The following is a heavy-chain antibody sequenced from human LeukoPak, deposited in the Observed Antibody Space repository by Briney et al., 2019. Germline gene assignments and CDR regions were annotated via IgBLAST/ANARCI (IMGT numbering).Heavy chain of an antibody. CDR3: ARDPRIGAGGRAQDY. J-gene: IGHJ4*02. CDR1: GYTFTSYD. CDR2: INPNSGGT. D-gene: IGHD6-13*01. V-gene: IGHV1-2*02. Sequence: ASVKVSCKASGYTFTSYDINWVRQATGQGLEWMGRINPNSGGTNYAQKFQGRVTMTRDTSITTAYMELSRMGFDDTAVYYCARDPRIGAGGRAQDYGGKGTLVIVSS.